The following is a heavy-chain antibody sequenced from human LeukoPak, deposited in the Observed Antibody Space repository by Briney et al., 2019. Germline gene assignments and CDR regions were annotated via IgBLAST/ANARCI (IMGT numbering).Heavy chain of an antibody. CDR3: AIHHTYYDTLTGYYIGDAFDI. CDR2: INPNSGGT. D-gene: IGHD3-9*01. Sequence: ASVKVSCKASGYTFTGYYMHWVRQAPGQGLEWMGWINPNSGGTNYAQKFQGRVTMTRDTSISTAYMELSRLRSDDTAVYYCAIHHTYYDTLTGYYIGDAFDIWGQGTMVTVSS. V-gene: IGHV1-2*02. J-gene: IGHJ3*02. CDR1: GYTFTGYY.